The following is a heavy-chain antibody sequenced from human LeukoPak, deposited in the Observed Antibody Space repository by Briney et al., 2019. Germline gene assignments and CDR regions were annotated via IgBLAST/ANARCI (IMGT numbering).Heavy chain of an antibody. Sequence: GGSLRLSCAASGFTFSSYNMNWVRQAPGKGLEWVSYISGSASTIFYADSVKGRFTISRDNAKNSLYLQVNSLRVEDTAVYYCARGSHTTPGGYFDYWGQGTLVTVSS. D-gene: IGHD1-1*01. V-gene: IGHV3-48*01. J-gene: IGHJ4*02. CDR3: ARGSHTTPGGYFDY. CDR2: ISGSASTI. CDR1: GFTFSSYN.